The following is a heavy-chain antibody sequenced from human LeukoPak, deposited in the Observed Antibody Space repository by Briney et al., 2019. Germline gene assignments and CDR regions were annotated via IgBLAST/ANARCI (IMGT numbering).Heavy chain of an antibody. Sequence: PGGSLRLSCAASGFTLSSYEMNWVRQSPGKGLEWISYITRSGNTIYYADSVKGRFTISRDNGKNSLYLQMNSLRAEDTAVYYCAREETGDYFDYWGQGTLVTVSS. V-gene: IGHV3-48*03. D-gene: IGHD1-1*01. CDR1: GFTLSSYE. CDR3: AREETGDYFDY. CDR2: ITRSGNTI. J-gene: IGHJ4*02.